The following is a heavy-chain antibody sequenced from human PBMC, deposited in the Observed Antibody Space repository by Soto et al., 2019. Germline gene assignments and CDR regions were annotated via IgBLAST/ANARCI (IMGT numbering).Heavy chain of an antibody. CDR2: IYHTGST. J-gene: IGHJ4*02. V-gene: IGHV4-4*02. CDR3: ASENRNDPEYYFDY. Sequence: TLSLTCAVSGGSITNSIWWSWVRQPPGKGLEWIGEIYHTGSTTYNPSLKSRLSISVDKSKNQISLNLRSVTAADTAVYYCASENRNDPEYYFDYWGQGTLVTVSS. CDR1: GGSITNSIW. D-gene: IGHD1-1*01.